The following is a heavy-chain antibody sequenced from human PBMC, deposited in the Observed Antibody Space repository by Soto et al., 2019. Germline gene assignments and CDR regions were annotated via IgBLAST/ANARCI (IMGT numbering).Heavy chain of an antibody. CDR1: GFTFSSYA. J-gene: IGHJ4*02. Sequence: PGGSLRLSCAASGFTFSSYAMSWVRQAPGKGLEWVSAISGSGGSTYYADSVKGRFTISRDNSKNTLYLQMNSLRAEDTAVYYCAKDTGETYYDILTGYYESDYWGQGTLVTVSS. CDR3: AKDTGETYYDILTGYYESDY. D-gene: IGHD3-9*01. CDR2: ISGSGGST. V-gene: IGHV3-23*01.